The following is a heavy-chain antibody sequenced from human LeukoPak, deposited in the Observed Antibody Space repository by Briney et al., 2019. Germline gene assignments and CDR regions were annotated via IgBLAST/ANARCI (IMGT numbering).Heavy chain of an antibody. CDR3: ARDIIRIGHCSSTSCYGSDY. Sequence: ASVKVSCKASGYTFTSYGISWVRQAPGQGLEWMGWISAYNGNTNYAQKLQGRVTMTTDTSTSTAYMELRSLRSDDTAVYYCARDIIRIGHCSSTSCYGSDYWGQGTLVTVSS. CDR1: GYTFTSYG. D-gene: IGHD2-2*01. CDR2: ISAYNGNT. J-gene: IGHJ4*02. V-gene: IGHV1-18*01.